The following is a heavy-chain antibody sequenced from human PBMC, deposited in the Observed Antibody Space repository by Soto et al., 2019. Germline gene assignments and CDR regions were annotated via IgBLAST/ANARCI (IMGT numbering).Heavy chain of an antibody. J-gene: IGHJ4*02. CDR3: ASSPHKDSRPDY. Sequence: PGGSLRLSCAASGFTFSSYWMSWVRQAPGRGLEWMANIKYDGSEKYYVDSVKGRLTISRDNAKNSLYLQMNSLRAEDTAVYYCASSPHKDSRPDYWGQGTLVTSPQ. CDR1: GFTFSSYW. CDR2: IKYDGSEK. V-gene: IGHV3-7*03. D-gene: IGHD3-22*01.